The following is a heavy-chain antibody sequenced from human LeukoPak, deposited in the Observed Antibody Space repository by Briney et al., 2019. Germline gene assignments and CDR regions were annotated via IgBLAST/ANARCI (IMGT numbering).Heavy chain of an antibody. CDR1: GYTFTSYG. J-gene: IGHJ6*03. CDR3: ARGEDYDILTGYSAPPPYYYYYMDV. Sequence: ASVKVSCKASGYTFTSYGISWVRQAPGQGLEWMGWISAYNGNTNYAQKLQGRVTITADKSTSTAYMELSSLRSEDTAVYYCARGEDYDILTGYSAPPPYYYYYMDVWGKGTTVTVSS. V-gene: IGHV1-18*01. CDR2: ISAYNGNT. D-gene: IGHD3-9*01.